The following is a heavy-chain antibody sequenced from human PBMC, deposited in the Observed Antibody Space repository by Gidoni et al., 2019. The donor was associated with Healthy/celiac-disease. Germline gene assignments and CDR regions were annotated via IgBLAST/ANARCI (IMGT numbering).Heavy chain of an antibody. CDR2: IRGSGGST. D-gene: IGHD2-21*02. V-gene: IGHV3-23*01. CDR1: GFTFSSYS. J-gene: IGHJ4*02. Sequence: EVQLLGSGGGLVQPGGSLRLSCAASGFTFSSYSLSWVRQAPGRGLEWVSAIRGSGGSTYYADSVKGRFTISRDNSKNTLYLQMNSLRAEDTAVYYCAKGSRDVVVTAMGWYYFDYWGQGTLVTVSS. CDR3: AKGSRDVVVTAMGWYYFDY.